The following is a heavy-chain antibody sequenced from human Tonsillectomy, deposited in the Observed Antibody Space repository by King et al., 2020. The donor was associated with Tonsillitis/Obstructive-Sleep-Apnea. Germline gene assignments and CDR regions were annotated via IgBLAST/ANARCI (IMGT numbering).Heavy chain of an antibody. Sequence: QLQESGPGLVKPSETLSLTCTVSGGSISSSSYYWGWMRQPPGKGLEWIGSIYYSGNTYYNPSLKSRLTISVDTSTNQITLRLSAVTAADTAVYYCARQGFCSSNSCYSWFDPWGQGTLVTVSS. CDR2: IYYSGNT. J-gene: IGHJ5*02. V-gene: IGHV4-39*01. CDR1: GGSISSSSYY. CDR3: ARQGFCSSNSCYSWFDP. D-gene: IGHD2-2*02.